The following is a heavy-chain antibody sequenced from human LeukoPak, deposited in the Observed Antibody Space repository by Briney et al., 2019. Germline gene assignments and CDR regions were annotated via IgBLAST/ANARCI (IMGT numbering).Heavy chain of an antibody. J-gene: IGHJ4*02. D-gene: IGHD3-22*01. CDR1: GGSFSGYY. Sequence: PSETLSLTCAVYGGSFSGYYWSWVRQAPGKGLEWVSAISGSGGSTYFADSVKGRFTISRDNSKNTLYLQMNSLRAEDTAVYYCAKVRYDSSGFQSPYFDYWGQGTLVTVSS. CDR2: ISGSGGST. CDR3: AKVRYDSSGFQSPYFDY. V-gene: IGHV3-23*01.